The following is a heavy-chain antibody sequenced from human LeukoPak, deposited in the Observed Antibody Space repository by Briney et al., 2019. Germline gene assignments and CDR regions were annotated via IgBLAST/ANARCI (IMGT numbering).Heavy chain of an antibody. V-gene: IGHV1-8*01. CDR2: MNPKSGNT. Sequence: ASVKVSCKASGYTFTNYDINWVRQATGQGPEWMGWMNPKSGNTGYSQKFQGRVTMTRNTSISTAYMELSSLRSDDTAVYYCARDQDIVVVVAALRQREMGGFDPWGQGTLVTVSS. J-gene: IGHJ5*02. D-gene: IGHD2-15*01. CDR3: ARDQDIVVVVAALRQREMGGFDP. CDR1: GYTFTNYD.